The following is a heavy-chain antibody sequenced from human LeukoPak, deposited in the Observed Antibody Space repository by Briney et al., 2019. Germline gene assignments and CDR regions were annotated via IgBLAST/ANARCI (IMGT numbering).Heavy chain of an antibody. J-gene: IGHJ3*02. Sequence: SETLSLTCNVSGGPINSNIYYWAWVRQPPGKGLEWIGSIYYSGSTYYNPSLKSRITISVDTFRSQVSLKMRSVTAADTAVYYCARVLLWFGDFSVKAFYIWGQGTMVTVSS. V-gene: IGHV4-39*01. CDR3: ARVLLWFGDFSVKAFYI. CDR2: IYYSGST. D-gene: IGHD3-10*01. CDR1: GGPINSNIYY.